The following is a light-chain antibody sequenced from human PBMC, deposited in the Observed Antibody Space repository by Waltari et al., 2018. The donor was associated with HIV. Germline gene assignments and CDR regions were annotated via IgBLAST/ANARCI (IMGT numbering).Light chain of an antibody. CDR2: DAS. V-gene: IGKV1-33*01. CDR3: QQYEKLPLT. CDR1: QDIHKY. J-gene: IGKJ3*01. Sequence: IQVTPSPSSLSASVGNRVTITCQARQDIHKYLNWYQQRLGKAPKRLIYDASNLETGVPSRFSGAGSGTEFTFNISSLQPEDFATYYCQQYEKLPLTFGEGTRVDIK.